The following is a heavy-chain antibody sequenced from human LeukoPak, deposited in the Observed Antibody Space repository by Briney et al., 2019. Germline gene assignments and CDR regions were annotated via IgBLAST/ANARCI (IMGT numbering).Heavy chain of an antibody. J-gene: IGHJ4*02. CDR1: GFPFSSYG. D-gene: IGHD6-19*01. Sequence: PGGSLRLSCAASGFPFSSYGMHWVRQAPGKGLEWLSFITNSGNSIYYADSVRGRFTIPRDDAKNSLYLQINSLRAGDTAVYYCARDRAVANIGQLSPFHCCGQGTLVTVSS. CDR3: ARDRAVANIGQLSPFHC. V-gene: IGHV3-48*04. CDR2: ITNSGNSI.